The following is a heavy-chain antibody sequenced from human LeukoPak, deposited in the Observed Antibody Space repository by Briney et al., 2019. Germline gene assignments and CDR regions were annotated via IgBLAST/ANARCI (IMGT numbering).Heavy chain of an antibody. V-gene: IGHV1-2*02. Sequence: ASVKVSCKASGYTFSDYYMQWVRQAPGQGLEWMGWINPNTGATTYAQKFQGRVTMTRDTSINTAYMELSRLRSDDTAAYYCARVSIVLIAAAGTYAFDIWGQGTMVTVSS. J-gene: IGHJ3*02. CDR1: GYTFSDYY. CDR3: ARVSIVLIAAAGTYAFDI. CDR2: INPNTGAT. D-gene: IGHD6-13*01.